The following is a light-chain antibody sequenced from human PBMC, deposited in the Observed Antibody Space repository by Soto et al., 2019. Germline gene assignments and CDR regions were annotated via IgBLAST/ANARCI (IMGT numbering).Light chain of an antibody. CDR3: QQYHSAPRT. CDR2: DAS. Sequence: EIVLTQSPCTLSLSPGERATLSCRASQSISSSYLAWYQQKPGQAPRLLIYDASSRATGIPDRFSGSGSGTDFTLTINRLEPEDYAVYHCQQYHSAPRTFGQGTKVEIK. V-gene: IGKV3-20*01. CDR1: QSISSSY. J-gene: IGKJ1*01.